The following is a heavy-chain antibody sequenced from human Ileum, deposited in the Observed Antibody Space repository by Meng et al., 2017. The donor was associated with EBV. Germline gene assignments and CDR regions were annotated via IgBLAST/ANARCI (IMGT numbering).Heavy chain of an antibody. V-gene: IGHV3-11*01. CDR3: VYSSSFH. J-gene: IGHJ4*02. D-gene: IGHD6-13*01. Sequence: AQLVASGGGLVKPGGSLRLSCAASGFTLSNNYMNWIRQAPGKGLEWVSFISSTGSTTYYADSVKGRFTVSRDNAKNSLFLQMHSLRAEDTAVYYCVYSSSFHWGQGTLVTVSS. CDR2: ISSTGSTT. CDR1: GFTLSNNY.